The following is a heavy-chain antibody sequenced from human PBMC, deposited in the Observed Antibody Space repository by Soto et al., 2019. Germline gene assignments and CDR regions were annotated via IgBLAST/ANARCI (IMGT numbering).Heavy chain of an antibody. V-gene: IGHV3-30-3*01. CDR1: GFTFSSYA. J-gene: IGHJ4*02. D-gene: IGHD5-12*01. Sequence: QVQLVESGGGVVQPGRSLRLSCAASGFTFSSYAMHWVRQAPGKGLEWVAVISYDGSNKYYADSVKGRFTISRDNSKNTLYLQMNSLRAEDTAVYYCSYGGYNYFDCWGQGTLVTVSS. CDR3: SYGGYNYFDC. CDR2: ISYDGSNK.